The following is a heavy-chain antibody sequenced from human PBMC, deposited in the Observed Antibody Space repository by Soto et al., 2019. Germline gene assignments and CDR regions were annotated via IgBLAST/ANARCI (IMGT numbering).Heavy chain of an antibody. CDR3: ASPSMVRGVIITPEGYYYYGMDV. CDR1: GGTFSSYA. Sequence: ASVKVSCKASGGTFSSYAISWVRQAPGQGLEWMGGIIPIFGTANYAQKFQGRVTITADESTSTAYMELSSLRSEDTAAYCCASPSMVRGVIITPEGYYYYGMDVWGQGTTVTVSS. V-gene: IGHV1-69*13. D-gene: IGHD3-10*01. J-gene: IGHJ6*02. CDR2: IIPIFGTA.